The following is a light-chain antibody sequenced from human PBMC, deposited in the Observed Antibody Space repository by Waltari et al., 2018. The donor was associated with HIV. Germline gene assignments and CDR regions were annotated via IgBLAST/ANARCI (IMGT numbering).Light chain of an antibody. CDR2: EVT. CDR1: SNDVGGYNY. J-gene: IGLJ2*01. CDR3: SSYTSSSLEI. Sequence: QSALTQPASVSGSPGQSITISCTGTSNDVGGYNYVSWYQQHPGKATKLMIYEVTNRPSGVSNRCSGSKSGNTASLTISGLQVEDEADYYCSSYTSSSLEIFGGGTKLTVL. V-gene: IGLV2-14*03.